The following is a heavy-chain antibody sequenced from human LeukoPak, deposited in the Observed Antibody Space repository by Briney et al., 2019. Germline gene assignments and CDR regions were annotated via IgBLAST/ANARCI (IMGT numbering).Heavy chain of an antibody. Sequence: GGSLRLSCAASGFTFSSYAMHWVRQAPGKGLEWVAVISYDGSNKYYADSVKGRFTISRDNSKNTLYLQMNSLRAEDTAVYYCAAGSGWYSPGERWLQFGAFDIWGQGTMVTVSS. D-gene: IGHD5-24*01. J-gene: IGHJ3*02. CDR2: ISYDGSNK. CDR1: GFTFSSYA. V-gene: IGHV3-30*04. CDR3: AAGSGWYSPGERWLQFGAFDI.